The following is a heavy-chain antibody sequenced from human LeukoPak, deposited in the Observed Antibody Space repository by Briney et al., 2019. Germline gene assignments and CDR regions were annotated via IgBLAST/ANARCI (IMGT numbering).Heavy chain of an antibody. V-gene: IGHV3-23*01. CDR2: ISGSGGST. J-gene: IGHJ5*02. CDR3: AKGIWFGELFPIDP. D-gene: IGHD3-10*01. Sequence: GGSLRLSCAASGFTFSSYVMSWVRQAPGKGLEWVSAISGSGGSTYYADSVKGRFTISRDNSKNTLYLQMNSLRAEDTAVYYCAKGIWFGELFPIDPWGQGTLVTVSS. CDR1: GFTFSSYV.